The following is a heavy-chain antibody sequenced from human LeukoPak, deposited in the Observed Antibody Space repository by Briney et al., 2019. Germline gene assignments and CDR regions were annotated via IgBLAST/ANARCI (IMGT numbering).Heavy chain of an antibody. CDR2: INAGNGNT. CDR3: ASSAWFGEFGGYAFDI. CDR1: GYTFTSYA. J-gene: IGHJ3*02. D-gene: IGHD3-10*01. Sequence: ASVKVSCKASGYTFTSYAMRWVRQAPGQRLEWMGWINAGNGNTKYSQKFQGRVTITRDTSASTAYMELSSLRSEDTAVYYCASSAWFGEFGGYAFDIWGQGTMVTVSS. V-gene: IGHV1-3*01.